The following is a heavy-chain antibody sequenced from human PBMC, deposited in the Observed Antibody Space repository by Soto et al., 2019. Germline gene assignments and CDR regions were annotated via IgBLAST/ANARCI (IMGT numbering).Heavy chain of an antibody. D-gene: IGHD2-15*01. CDR1: GGSFSGYY. V-gene: IGHV4-34*01. CDR3: GRAAPRYCSGGGCYPGRDY. CDR2: INHSGST. J-gene: IGHJ4*02. Sequence: SETLSLTCAVYGGSFSGYYWSWIRQPPGKGLEWIGEINHSGSTNYNPSLKSRVTISVDTSKNQFSLKLSSVTAADTAVYYCGRAAPRYCSGGGCYPGRDYGGQGTLVPVSS.